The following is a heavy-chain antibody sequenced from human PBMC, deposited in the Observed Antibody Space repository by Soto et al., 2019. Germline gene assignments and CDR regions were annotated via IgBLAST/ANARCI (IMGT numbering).Heavy chain of an antibody. D-gene: IGHD3-3*01. CDR2: ISYDGSNK. Sequence: QVQLVESGGGVVQPGRSLRLSCAASGFTFSSYGMHWVRQAPGKGLEWVAVISYDGSNKYYADSVKGRFTISRDNSKNTLYLQMNSLRAEDTAVYYCAKAAYYDFWSGYPISYYGMDVWGQGTTVTVSS. J-gene: IGHJ6*02. V-gene: IGHV3-30*18. CDR3: AKAAYYDFWSGYPISYYGMDV. CDR1: GFTFSSYG.